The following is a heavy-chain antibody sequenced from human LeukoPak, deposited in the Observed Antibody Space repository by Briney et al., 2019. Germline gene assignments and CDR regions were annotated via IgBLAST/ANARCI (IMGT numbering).Heavy chain of an antibody. CDR1: GFTFSSYA. V-gene: IGHV3-30*04. D-gene: IGHD6-19*01. CDR2: ISYDGSNK. Sequence: PGRSLRLSCAASGFTFSSYAMHWVRQAPGKGLEWVAVISYDGSNKYYADSVKGRFTISRDNSKNTLYLQMNSLRAEDTAVYYCARGGENSGFDYWAREPWSSSPQ. CDR3: ARGGENSGFDY. J-gene: IGHJ4*02.